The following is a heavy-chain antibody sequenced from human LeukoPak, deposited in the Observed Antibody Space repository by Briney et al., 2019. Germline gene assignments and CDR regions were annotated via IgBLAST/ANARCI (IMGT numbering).Heavy chain of an antibody. D-gene: IGHD3-9*01. Sequence: GGSLRLSCAASGFTFSRYWMHWVRQAPGKGLMWVSRISPDGSTTLYADSVKGRFTISRDNAKNTLYLQMNSLGVEDTAVYYCARDISRSPREYWGQGTLVIVSS. V-gene: IGHV3-74*03. CDR1: GFTFSRYW. J-gene: IGHJ4*02. CDR2: ISPDGSTT. CDR3: ARDISRSPREY.